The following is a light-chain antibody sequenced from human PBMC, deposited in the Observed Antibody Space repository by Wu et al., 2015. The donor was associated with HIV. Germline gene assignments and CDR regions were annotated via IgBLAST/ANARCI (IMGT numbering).Light chain of an antibody. CDR1: QSVSTNY. J-gene: IGKJ5*01. CDR2: GAS. CDR3: QQYVSSPT. Sequence: EIVLTQSPGTLSLSPGERATLSCRASQSVSTNYLAWYQQKPGQAPRLLIYGASSRATGTPDRISGSGSGTLFTLTISRLEPEDSAVYFCQQYVSSPTFGQGTRLEIK. V-gene: IGKV3-20*01.